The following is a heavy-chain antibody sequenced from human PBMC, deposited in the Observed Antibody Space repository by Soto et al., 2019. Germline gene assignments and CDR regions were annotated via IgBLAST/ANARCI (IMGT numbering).Heavy chain of an antibody. CDR3: ASIAAPGTTHFDF. Sequence: SETLSLTCTVSGGSLGSSGYYWGWIRQSPGKGLEWIGNIYYSGNTFYNPSLKSRVTISVDTSKNQIYLHLSAVTAANTAIFYCASIAAPGTTHFDFWGQGTLVTVSS. J-gene: IGHJ4*02. CDR1: GGSLGSSGYY. CDR2: IYYSGNT. V-gene: IGHV4-39*01. D-gene: IGHD6-13*01.